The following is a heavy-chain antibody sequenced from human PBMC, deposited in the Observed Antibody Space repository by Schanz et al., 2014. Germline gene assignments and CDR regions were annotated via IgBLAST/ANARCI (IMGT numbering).Heavy chain of an antibody. CDR3: AKLDRTRYYAMDV. Sequence: QVQLVQSGAEVKKPGSSVKVSCKASGGTFSSSTLTWVRQAPGQGLEWMGRIIPILDKTNYAQKFQRRVTMTADKSTSTVYKEVSGLRSEDTAVYYCAKLDRTRYYAMDVWGQGTTVTVSS. D-gene: IGHD1-1*01. CDR1: GGTFSSST. J-gene: IGHJ6*02. V-gene: IGHV1-69*02. CDR2: IIPILDKT.